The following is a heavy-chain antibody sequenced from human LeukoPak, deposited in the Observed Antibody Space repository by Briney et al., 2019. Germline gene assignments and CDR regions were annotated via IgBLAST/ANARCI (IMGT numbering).Heavy chain of an antibody. V-gene: IGHV3-11*01. CDR1: GFTFSDFY. Sequence: PGGSLRLSCAASGFTFSDFYMSWIRQAPGKGLEWVSYISSSGSTIYYADSVKGRFTISRDNAKNSLYLQMNSLRAEDTAVYYCARDMFTAMVTWGGFDPWGQGTLATVSS. D-gene: IGHD5-18*01. CDR2: ISSSGSTI. CDR3: ARDMFTAMVTWGGFDP. J-gene: IGHJ5*02.